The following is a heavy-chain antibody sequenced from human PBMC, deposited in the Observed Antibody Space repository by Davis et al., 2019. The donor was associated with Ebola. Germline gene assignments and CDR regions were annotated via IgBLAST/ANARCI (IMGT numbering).Heavy chain of an antibody. V-gene: IGHV4-39*07. J-gene: IGHJ4*02. CDR3: ARGQYDYIWGSSLGY. Sequence: ESLKISCTVSGGSISSSSYYWGWIRQPPGKGLEWIGEINHSGSTNYNPSLKSRVTISVDTSKNQFSLKLSSVTAADTAVYYCARGQYDYIWGSSLGYWGQGTLVTVSS. CDR1: GGSISSSSYY. CDR2: INHSGST. D-gene: IGHD3-16*01.